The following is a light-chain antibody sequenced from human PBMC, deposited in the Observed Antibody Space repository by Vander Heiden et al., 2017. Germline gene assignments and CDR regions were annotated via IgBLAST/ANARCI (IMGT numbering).Light chain of an antibody. CDR2: ATS. CDR3: QQDDSYPHT. CDR1: QGISSF. V-gene: IGKV1-8*01. J-gene: IGKJ2*01. Sequence: AIRITQSPSSLSASTGDRVTITCRASQGISSFLAWYQQKPGKAPKLLIYATSTLQSGVPSRFSGSGSGTDFTLTISCLQSEDFAIYYCQQDDSYPHTFGQGTKLEIK.